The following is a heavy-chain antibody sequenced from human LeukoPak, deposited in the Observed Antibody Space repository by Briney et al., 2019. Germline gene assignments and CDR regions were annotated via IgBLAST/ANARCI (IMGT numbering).Heavy chain of an antibody. Sequence: KTSETLSLTCGVCGGWFSGSYWRWIRQPPGKGVEWIGELKHSRSTNYNPSLKSLDTISVDTSKNQFSLKLSYVTAADTAGYHCARVSIVVVPAARYYYYYYGMDAWGQGTTVTVSS. V-gene: IGHV4-34*01. CDR3: ARVSIVVVPAARYYYYYYGMDA. CDR1: GGWFSGSY. D-gene: IGHD2-2*01. CDR2: LKHSRST. J-gene: IGHJ6*02.